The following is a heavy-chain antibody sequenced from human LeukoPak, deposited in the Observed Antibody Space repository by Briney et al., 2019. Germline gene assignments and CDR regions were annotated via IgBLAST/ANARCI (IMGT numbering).Heavy chain of an antibody. CDR2: IYYSGST. CDR3: ARVLTIFRVVTRNWFDP. V-gene: IGHV4-39*07. J-gene: IGHJ5*02. CDR1: GGSISSSSYY. D-gene: IGHD3-3*01. Sequence: PSETLSLTCTVSGGSISSSSYYWGWIRQPPGKGLEWIGSIYYSGSTYYNPSLKSRVTISVDTSKNQFSLKLSSVTAADTAVYYCARVLTIFRVVTRNWFDPWGQGTLVTVSS.